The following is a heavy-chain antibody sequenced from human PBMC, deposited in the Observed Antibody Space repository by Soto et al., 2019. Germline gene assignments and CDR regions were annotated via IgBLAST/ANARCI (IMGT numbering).Heavy chain of an antibody. Sequence: PGGSLRLSCEGSGFTFSSHGMHWVRQAPGKGLEWVAVIWYEGRNEYYADAVRGRFTISRDNSKNTLFLQMNSLRAEDTAVYYCARXGFNYDSSGHQNYAMDLWGQGTTVTVSS. CDR2: IWYEGRNE. D-gene: IGHD3-22*01. CDR3: ARXGFNYDSSGHQNYAMDL. CDR1: GFTFSSHG. J-gene: IGHJ6*01. V-gene: IGHV3-33*01.